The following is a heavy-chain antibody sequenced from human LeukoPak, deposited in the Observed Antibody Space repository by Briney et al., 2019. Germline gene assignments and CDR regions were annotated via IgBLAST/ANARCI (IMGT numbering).Heavy chain of an antibody. CDR3: ARCISMVRGAIRDSFDI. D-gene: IGHD3-10*01. CDR2: ISPYNGNK. V-gene: IGHV1-18*01. CDR1: GHTFRDYG. Sequence: ASVKVSCKASGHTFRDYGISWVRQAPGQGLEWMGWISPYNGNKNYAQNLQGRVTMTTDTSTSTAYMELRSLRSDDTAVYYCARCISMVRGAIRDSFDIWGQGTMVTVSS. J-gene: IGHJ3*02.